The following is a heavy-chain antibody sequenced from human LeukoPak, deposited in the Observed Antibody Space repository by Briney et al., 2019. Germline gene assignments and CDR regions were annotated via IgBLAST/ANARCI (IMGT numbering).Heavy chain of an antibody. V-gene: IGHV3-66*01. D-gene: IGHD4-23*01. CDR3: ARYIHGGIFDY. CDR2: IYSDDST. Sequence: PGGSLRLSCVASGFIVSSNYMSWVRQAPGKGLEWVSVIYSDDSTYYADSVKGRFTISRDNSKNTLYLQMNSLRAEDTAVYYCARYIHGGIFDYWGQGTLVTVSS. J-gene: IGHJ4*02. CDR1: GFIVSSNY.